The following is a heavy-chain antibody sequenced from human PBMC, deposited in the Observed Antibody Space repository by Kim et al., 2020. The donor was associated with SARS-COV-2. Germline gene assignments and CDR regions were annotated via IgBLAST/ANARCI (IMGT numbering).Heavy chain of an antibody. CDR3: AREVLRYAFDI. Sequence: GGSLRLSCAASGFTFSSYGMHWVRQAPGKGLEWVAVIWYDGSNKYYADSVKGRFTISRDNSKNTLYLQMNSLRAEDTAVYYCAREVLRYAFDIWGQGTMVTVSS. D-gene: IGHD3-3*01. CDR2: IWYDGSNK. J-gene: IGHJ3*02. CDR1: GFTFSSYG. V-gene: IGHV3-33*01.